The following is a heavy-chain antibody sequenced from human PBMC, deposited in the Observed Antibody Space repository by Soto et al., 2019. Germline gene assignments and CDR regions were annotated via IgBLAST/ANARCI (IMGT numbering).Heavy chain of an antibody. Sequence: SETLSLTCTVSGGSINTYYWSWIRQPPGKGLEWIGYIYYSGNTYYNPSLKSRVAISVDTSKNQFSLKLSSVTAADTAVYYCARDKASRLWFDPWGQGTLVTVSS. V-gene: IGHV4-59*01. CDR3: ARDKASRLWFDP. CDR1: GGSINTYY. J-gene: IGHJ5*02. CDR2: IYYSGNT.